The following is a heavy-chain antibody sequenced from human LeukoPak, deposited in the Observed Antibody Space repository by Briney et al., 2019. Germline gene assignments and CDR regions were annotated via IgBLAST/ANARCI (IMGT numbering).Heavy chain of an antibody. V-gene: IGHV3-11*06. J-gene: IGHJ4*02. CDR1: GFTFGEYY. D-gene: IGHD3-22*01. CDR2: INSSSTYT. CDR3: ARDRTRNYYDSSGYYFSDH. Sequence: GGSLTLSCAASGFTFGEYYMSWIRQAPGKGRDGVSFINSSSTYTNYADAVRGRFTISRDNPKNSLYLQMNSLRAEDTAVYYCARDRTRNYYDSSGYYFSDHWGQGTLVTVSS.